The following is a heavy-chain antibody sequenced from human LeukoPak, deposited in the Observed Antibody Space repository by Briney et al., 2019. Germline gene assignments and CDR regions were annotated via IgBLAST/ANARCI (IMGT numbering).Heavy chain of an antibody. J-gene: IGHJ4*02. CDR1: GFTFSSFW. Sequence: GGSLRLSCAASGFTFSSFWMSWVRQAPGKGLEWVASIKEDGSEKYYVDSVKGRLTISRDNAKNSLYLQMNSLRAEDTAVYYCARVGSSGYFDYWGQGTLVTVSS. CDR2: IKEDGSEK. CDR3: ARVGSSGYFDY. V-gene: IGHV3-7*01. D-gene: IGHD3-22*01.